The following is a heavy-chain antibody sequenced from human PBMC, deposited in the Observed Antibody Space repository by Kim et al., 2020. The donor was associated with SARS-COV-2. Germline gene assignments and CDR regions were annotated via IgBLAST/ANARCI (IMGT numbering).Heavy chain of an antibody. CDR3: AKRQTNWFDP. CDR2: ST. Sequence: STYYADSVKGRFTISRDNSKNTLYLQMNSLRAEDTAVYYCAKRQTNWFDPWGQGTLVTVSS. V-gene: IGHV3-23*01. J-gene: IGHJ5*02.